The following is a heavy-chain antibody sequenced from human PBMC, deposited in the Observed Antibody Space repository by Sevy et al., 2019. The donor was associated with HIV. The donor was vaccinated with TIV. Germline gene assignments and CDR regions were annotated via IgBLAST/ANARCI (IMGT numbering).Heavy chain of an antibody. J-gene: IGHJ4*02. D-gene: IGHD5-12*01. V-gene: IGHV1-69*13. CDR2: IIPIFGTA. Sequence: ASVKVSCKASGGTFSSYAISWVRQAPGQGLEWMGGIIPIFGTANYAQKFQGRVTITADESTRTAYMELSSLRSEDTAVYYCARVARMIEMATHFDYWGQGTLVTVSS. CDR1: GGTFSSYA. CDR3: ARVARMIEMATHFDY.